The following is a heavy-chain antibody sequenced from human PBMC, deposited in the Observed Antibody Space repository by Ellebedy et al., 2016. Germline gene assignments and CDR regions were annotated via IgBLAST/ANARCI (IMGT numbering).Heavy chain of an antibody. D-gene: IGHD3-10*01. V-gene: IGHV3-7*03. Sequence: GESLKISCAASGFTFSSYWMGWVRQAPGQGLEWVANIKNDESEKYFVDSVKGRFTISRDNAKNSVYLQMSSLRAEDTAVYYCARYGLSGTFDLWGQGTPVTVSS. CDR1: GFTFSSYW. J-gene: IGHJ4*02. CDR2: IKNDESEK. CDR3: ARYGLSGTFDL.